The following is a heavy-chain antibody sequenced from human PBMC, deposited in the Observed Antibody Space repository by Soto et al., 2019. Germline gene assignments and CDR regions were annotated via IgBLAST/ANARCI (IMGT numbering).Heavy chain of an antibody. V-gene: IGHV3-23*01. J-gene: IGHJ6*02. Sequence: GGSLRLSCAASGFTFSSHVMNWVRQAPGKGLEWVAAISGGGGTTYYGDSVEGRFTMSRDNSKNTLYLQMNSLRADDTAVYYCAKDGLRDYGDYFRRGYYGMDVWGQGTTVTVSS. CDR1: GFTFSSHV. D-gene: IGHD4-17*01. CDR3: AKDGLRDYGDYFRRGYYGMDV. CDR2: ISGGGGTT.